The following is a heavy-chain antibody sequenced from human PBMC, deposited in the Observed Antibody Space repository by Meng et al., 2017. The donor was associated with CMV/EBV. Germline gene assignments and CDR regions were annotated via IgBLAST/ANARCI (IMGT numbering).Heavy chain of an antibody. CDR1: GGTFSSYA. J-gene: IGHJ5*02. CDR2: IIPIFGTA. V-gene: IGHV1-69*05. Sequence: SVKVSCKASGGTFSSYAISWARQAPGQGLEWMGGIIPIFGTANYAQKFQGRVTITTDESTSTAYMELSSLRSEDTAVYYCASGPAGTEGWFDPWGQGTLVTVSS. D-gene: IGHD6-13*01. CDR3: ASGPAGTEGWFDP.